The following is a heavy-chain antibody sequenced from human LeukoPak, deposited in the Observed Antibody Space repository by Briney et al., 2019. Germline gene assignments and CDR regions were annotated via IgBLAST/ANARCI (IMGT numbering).Heavy chain of an antibody. CDR3: ARSPGSLRWFDP. V-gene: IGHV4-34*01. Sequence: KPSETLSLTCAVYGGSFSGYYWSWIRQPPGKGLEWIGEINHSGSTNYNPSLKSRVTISVDTSKNQFSLKLSSVTAADTAVYYCARSPGSLRWFDPWGQGTLVTVSS. CDR1: GGSFSGYY. D-gene: IGHD1-26*01. J-gene: IGHJ5*02. CDR2: INHSGST.